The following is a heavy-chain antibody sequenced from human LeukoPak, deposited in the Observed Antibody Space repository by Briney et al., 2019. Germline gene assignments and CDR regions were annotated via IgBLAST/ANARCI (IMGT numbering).Heavy chain of an antibody. J-gene: IGHJ4*02. Sequence: PGGSLRLSCAASGFTFSSYAMTWVRQAPGQGLEGVSGISGSGDTTYYADSVKGRITISRDNSKKMLYLQMNSLRAEDTAVYYCAKVIAAAGPFDYWGQGTLVTVSS. V-gene: IGHV3-23*01. CDR1: GFTFSSYA. D-gene: IGHD6-13*01. CDR2: ISGSGDTT. CDR3: AKVIAAAGPFDY.